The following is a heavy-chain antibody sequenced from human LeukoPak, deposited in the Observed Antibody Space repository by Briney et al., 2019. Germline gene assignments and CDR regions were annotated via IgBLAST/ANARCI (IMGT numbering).Heavy chain of an antibody. CDR1: GFTFSSYS. V-gene: IGHV3-30*18. Sequence: GRSLRLSCAASGFTFSSYSMHWVRQAPGKGLEWVAVISYDGSNKYYADSVKGRFTISRDNSKNTLYLQMNSLRAEDTAVYYCAKDMVRGVIINPYYYYYYGMDVWGKGTTVTVSS. CDR2: ISYDGSNK. J-gene: IGHJ6*04. D-gene: IGHD3-10*01. CDR3: AKDMVRGVIINPYYYYYYGMDV.